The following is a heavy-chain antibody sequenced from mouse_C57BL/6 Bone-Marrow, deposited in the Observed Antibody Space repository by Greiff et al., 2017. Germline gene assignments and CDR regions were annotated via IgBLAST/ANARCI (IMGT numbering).Heavy chain of an antibody. Sequence: EVKLVESGGGLVKPGGSLKLSCAASGFTFSSYAMSWVRQTPEKRLEWVATISDGGSYTYYPDNVKGRFTISRDNAKNNLYLQMSHLKSEDTAMYSCARDLYGSSYQFAYWGQGTLVTVSA. CDR2: ISDGGSYT. J-gene: IGHJ3*01. D-gene: IGHD1-1*01. CDR3: ARDLYGSSYQFAY. CDR1: GFTFSSYA. V-gene: IGHV5-4*01.